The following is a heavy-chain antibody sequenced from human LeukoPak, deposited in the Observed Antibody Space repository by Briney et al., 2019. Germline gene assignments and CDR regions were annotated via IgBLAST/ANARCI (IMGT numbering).Heavy chain of an antibody. V-gene: IGHV1-58*01. CDR2: IVVGSGNT. D-gene: IGHD6-19*01. CDR1: GFTFTSSA. J-gene: IGHJ4*02. CDR3: AADPNSSGWAY. Sequence: SVKVSCKASGFTFTSSAVQWVRQARGQRLEWIGWIVVGSGNTNYAQKFQERVTITSDMSTSTAYMELSSLRSEDTSVYYCAADPNSSGWAYWGQGTLVTVSS.